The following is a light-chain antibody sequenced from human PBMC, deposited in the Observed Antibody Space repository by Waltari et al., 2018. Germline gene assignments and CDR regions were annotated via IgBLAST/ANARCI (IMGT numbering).Light chain of an antibody. J-gene: IGKJ1*01. CDR3: QQYSNWPRT. V-gene: IGKV3-15*01. CDR1: QSVSSS. CDR2: GAS. Sequence: EIVLTQSPATLSLSPGERATISCRASQSVSSSLAWYQQKPGQAPRLLIYGASRRATGIPDRFSGSGSGTDFTLTISSLEPEDFAVYYCQQYSNWPRTFGQGTKVEIK.